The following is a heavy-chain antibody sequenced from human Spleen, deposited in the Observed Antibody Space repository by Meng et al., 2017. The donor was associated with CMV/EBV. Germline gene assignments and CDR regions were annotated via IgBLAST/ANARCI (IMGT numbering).Heavy chain of an antibody. CDR2: IRYEGSNK. D-gene: IGHD3-22*01. Sequence: GESLKISCAASGFTFSSYGMHWVRQAPGKGLEGVAFIRYEGSNKYYADSVKGRFTISRDNSKDTLYLQMNSLRAEDTAVDYWAKDLGGYFYGMDVWGQGTTVTVSS. J-gene: IGHJ6*02. CDR1: GFTFSSYG. V-gene: IGHV3-30*02. CDR3: AKDLGGYFYGMDV.